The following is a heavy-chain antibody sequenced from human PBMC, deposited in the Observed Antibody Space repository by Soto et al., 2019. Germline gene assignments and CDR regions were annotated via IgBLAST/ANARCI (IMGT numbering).Heavy chain of an antibody. CDR3: ARHPRRRYSWFDP. Sequence: PSETLSLTCTVSGGSISSYYWSWIRQPPGKGLEWIGYIYYSGSTNYNPSLKSRVTISVDTSKNQFSLKLSSVTAADTAVYYCARHPRRRYSWFDPWGQGTLVTVSS. CDR1: GGSISSYY. CDR2: IYYSGST. J-gene: IGHJ5*02. D-gene: IGHD2-15*01. V-gene: IGHV4-59*08.